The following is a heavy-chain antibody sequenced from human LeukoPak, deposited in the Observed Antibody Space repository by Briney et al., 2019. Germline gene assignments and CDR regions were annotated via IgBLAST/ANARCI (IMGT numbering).Heavy chain of an antibody. CDR2: ISSSSTTI. CDR1: GFTFSSYS. D-gene: IGHD6-13*01. V-gene: IGHV3-48*01. Sequence: GGFLRLSCAASGFTFSSYSMNWVRQAPGRGLEWVSYISSSSTTIYYADSVKGRFTISRDNAKNSLYLQMNSLRAEDTAVYYCARERGYSSSCYTFWGQGTLVTVSS. J-gene: IGHJ4*02. CDR3: ARERGYSSSCYTF.